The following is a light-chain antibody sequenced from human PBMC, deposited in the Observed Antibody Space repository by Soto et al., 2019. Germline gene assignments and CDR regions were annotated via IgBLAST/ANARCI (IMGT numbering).Light chain of an antibody. J-gene: IGKJ4*01. V-gene: IGKV4-1*01. CDR1: QSVLYSSKNKNY. CDR3: QQYYSTPFT. CDR2: WAS. Sequence: DIVMTQSPDSLAVSLGETATINCKSSQSVLYSSKNKNYLAWYQQKPGQPPKLLIYWASTRESGVPDRFSGSGSGTDFTLTISSLQAEDVAVYYCQQYYSTPFTFGGGTKVQIK.